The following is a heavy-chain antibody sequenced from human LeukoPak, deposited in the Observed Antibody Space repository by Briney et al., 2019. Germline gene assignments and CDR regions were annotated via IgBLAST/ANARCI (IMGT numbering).Heavy chain of an antibody. J-gene: IGHJ3*02. CDR1: GYTFTGYY. CDR3: AREFHPYYYDSSGNAFDI. Sequence: ASVKVSCKASGYTFTGYYMHWVRQAPGQGLEWMGWINPNSGGTNYAQKFQGRVTMTGDTSISTAYMELSRLRSDDTAVYYCAREFHPYYYDSSGNAFDIWGQGTMVTVSS. D-gene: IGHD3-22*01. V-gene: IGHV1-2*02. CDR2: INPNSGGT.